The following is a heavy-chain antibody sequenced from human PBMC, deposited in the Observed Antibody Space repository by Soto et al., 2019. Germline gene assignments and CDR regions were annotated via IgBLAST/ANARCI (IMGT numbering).Heavy chain of an antibody. V-gene: IGHV5-51*01. J-gene: IGHJ4*02. CDR3: ARQTGGQLVRGRYFDY. Sequence: PGESLKISCKGSGYSFTSYWIGWVRQMPGKGLEWMGIIYPGDSDTRYSPSFQGQVTISADKSISTAYLQWSSPKASDTAMYYCARQTGGQLVRGRYFDYWGQGTLVTVSS. CDR1: GYSFTSYW. CDR2: IYPGDSDT. D-gene: IGHD6-6*01.